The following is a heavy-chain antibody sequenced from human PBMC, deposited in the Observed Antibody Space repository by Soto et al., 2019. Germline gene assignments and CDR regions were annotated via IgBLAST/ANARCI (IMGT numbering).Heavy chain of an antibody. V-gene: IGHV6-1*01. CDR3: ARGRGWGIAAAGRVDY. J-gene: IGHJ4*02. D-gene: IGHD6-13*01. Sequence: SQTLSLTCAISGDSVSSNSAAWNCISHSPSRCLEWLGRTYYRSKWYNDYAVSVKSRITINPDTSKNQFSLQPNSVTPEDTAVYYCARGRGWGIAAAGRVDYWGQGTLVTVSS. CDR2: TYYRSKWYN. CDR1: GDSVSSNSAA.